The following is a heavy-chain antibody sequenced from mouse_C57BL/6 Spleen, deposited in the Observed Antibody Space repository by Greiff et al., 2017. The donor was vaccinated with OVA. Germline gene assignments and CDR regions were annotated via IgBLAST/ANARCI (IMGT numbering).Heavy chain of an antibody. D-gene: IGHD1-1*01. CDR3: ARAFTTVWDY. V-gene: IGHV1-80*01. CDR1: GYAFSSYW. Sequence: VKLQESGAELVKPGASVKISCKASGYAFSSYWMNWVKQRPGKGLEWIGQIYPGDGDTNYNGKFKGKATLTADKSSSKAYMQLSSLTSEDSAVYFCARAFTTVWDYWGQGTSVTVSS. J-gene: IGHJ4*01. CDR2: IYPGDGDT.